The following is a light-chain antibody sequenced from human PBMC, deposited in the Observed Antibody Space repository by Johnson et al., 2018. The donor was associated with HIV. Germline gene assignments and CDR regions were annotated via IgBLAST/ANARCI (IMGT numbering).Light chain of an antibody. J-gene: IGLJ1*01. CDR1: SSNIGNNY. V-gene: IGLV1-51*01. Sequence: QSVLTQPPSVSAAPVQKVTISCSGSSSNIGNNYVSWYQQLPGTAPKLVIYDNNKRPSGIPDRFSGSKSGTSATLDITGLQSGDEADYYCGTWDASLSVNVFGPGTKVTVL. CDR2: DNN. CDR3: GTWDASLSVNV.